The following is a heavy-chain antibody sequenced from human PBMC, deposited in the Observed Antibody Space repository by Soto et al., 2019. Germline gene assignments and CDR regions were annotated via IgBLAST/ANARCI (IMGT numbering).Heavy chain of an antibody. CDR1: GGTFSSYA. Sequence: SVKVSCKASGGTFSSYAISWVRQAPGQGLEWMGGIIPIFGTANYAQKFQGRVTITADESTSTAYMELSSLRSEDTAVYYCARDTGSTVTTYYSYYGMDVWGQGTTVTVSS. CDR2: IIPIFGTA. V-gene: IGHV1-69*13. D-gene: IGHD4-17*01. J-gene: IGHJ6*02. CDR3: ARDTGSTVTTYYSYYGMDV.